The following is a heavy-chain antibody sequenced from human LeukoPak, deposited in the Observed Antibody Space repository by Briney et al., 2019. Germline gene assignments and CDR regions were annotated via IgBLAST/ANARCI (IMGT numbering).Heavy chain of an antibody. V-gene: IGHV1-18*01. CDR2: ISTYNGNT. D-gene: IGHD6-19*01. J-gene: IGHJ4*02. Sequence: ASVKVSCKASGYTFTSYGISWVRQAPGQGLEWMGWISTYNGNTNYAQKFQGRVTMTTDTSTSTAYMELKSLRSDDTAVYFCARDRRGSGWWNYWGQGTLVTVSS. CDR1: GYTFTSYG. CDR3: ARDRRGSGWWNY.